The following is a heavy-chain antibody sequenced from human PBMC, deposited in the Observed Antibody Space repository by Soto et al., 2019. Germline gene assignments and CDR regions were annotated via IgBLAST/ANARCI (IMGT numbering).Heavy chain of an antibody. CDR3: AKDQGRVTYYDFWSGYYALDYYYGMDV. V-gene: IGHV3-23*01. CDR2: ISGILVST. Sequence: GSLKVSCAASGFTFSSYAMSWVRQAPGKGLEWVSAISGILVSTYYADAVKGRFTISRDNSKNTLYLQMNSLRAEDTAVYYCAKDQGRVTYYDFWSGYYALDYYYGMDVWGQGTTVPVSS. CDR1: GFTFSSYA. D-gene: IGHD3-3*01. J-gene: IGHJ6*02.